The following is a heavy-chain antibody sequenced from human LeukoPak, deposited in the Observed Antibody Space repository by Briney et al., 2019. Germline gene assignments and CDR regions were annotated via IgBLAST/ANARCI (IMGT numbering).Heavy chain of an antibody. J-gene: IGHJ4*02. CDR1: GFTFSDAW. V-gene: IGHV3-15*01. CDR2: IKTKADGATT. Sequence: PGGSLRLSCAASGFTFSDAWMSWVRQAPGMGLEWVGRIKTKADGATTDYAAPGKGRFTISRDDSKTTLYLQINNLKTEDTAVYYCTADMPASSRAADYWGQGTLVTVSS. D-gene: IGHD2-15*01. CDR3: TADMPASSRAADY.